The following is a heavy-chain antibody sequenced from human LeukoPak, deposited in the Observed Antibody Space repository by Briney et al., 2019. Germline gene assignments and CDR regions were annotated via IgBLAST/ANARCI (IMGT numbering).Heavy chain of an antibody. Sequence: SVKVSCKASGGTFSSYAISWVRQAPGQGLEWMGGIIPIFGTANYAQKFQSRVTITTDESTSTAYMELSSLRSEDTAVYYCARQPDYSNYDYFDYWGQGTLVTVSS. D-gene: IGHD4-11*01. CDR3: ARQPDYSNYDYFDY. CDR1: GGTFSSYA. J-gene: IGHJ4*02. V-gene: IGHV1-69*05. CDR2: IIPIFGTA.